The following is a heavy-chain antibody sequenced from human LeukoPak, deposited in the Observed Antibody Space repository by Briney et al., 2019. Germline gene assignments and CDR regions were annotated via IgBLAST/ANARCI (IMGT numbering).Heavy chain of an antibody. CDR2: IYTSGST. Sequence: SQTMSLTSNVSGGSISSGSYYWSWIRQPAGKGLEWIGRIYTSGSTNYNPSLKSRVTISVDTSKNQFSLKLSSVTAADTAVYYCAGGRYYCGSGSTNWFDPWGQGTLVTVSS. J-gene: IGHJ5*02. V-gene: IGHV4-61*02. CDR1: GGSISSGSYY. D-gene: IGHD3-10*01. CDR3: AGGRYYCGSGSTNWFDP.